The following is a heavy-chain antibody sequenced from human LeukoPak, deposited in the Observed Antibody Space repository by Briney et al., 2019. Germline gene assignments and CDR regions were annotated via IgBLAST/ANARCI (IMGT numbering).Heavy chain of an antibody. CDR2: IYTSGST. CDR1: GGSISSYY. Sequence: SETLSLTCTVSGGSISSYYWSWIRQPPGKGLEWIGYIYTSGSTNYNPSLKSRVTISVDTSKSQFALKLSSVTAADTAVYYCARHARGGAAYYYYYMDVWGKGTTVTVSS. V-gene: IGHV4-4*09. D-gene: IGHD3-10*02. J-gene: IGHJ6*03. CDR3: ARHARGGAAYYYYYMDV.